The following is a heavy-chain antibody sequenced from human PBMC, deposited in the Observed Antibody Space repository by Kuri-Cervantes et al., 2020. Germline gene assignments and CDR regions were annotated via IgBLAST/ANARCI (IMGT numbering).Heavy chain of an antibody. Sequence: GESLKISCAASGFTLSSYGMHWVRQAPGKGLEWVAVISYDGSNKYYADSVKGRFTISRDNSKNTLYLQMNSLRAEDTAVYYCWVLFAGYWGQGTLVTVSS. V-gene: IGHV3-30*03. J-gene: IGHJ4*02. CDR3: WVLFAGY. D-gene: IGHD2-21*01. CDR1: GFTLSSYG. CDR2: ISYDGSNK.